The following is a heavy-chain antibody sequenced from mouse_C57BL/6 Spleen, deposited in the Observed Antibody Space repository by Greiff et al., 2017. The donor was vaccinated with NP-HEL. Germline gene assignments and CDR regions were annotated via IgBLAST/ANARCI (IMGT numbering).Heavy chain of an antibody. CDR3: AREIHGYYYAMDY. CDR2: IYPGDGDT. Sequence: VQLQQSGPELVKPGASVKISCKASGYAFSSSWMNWVKQRPGKGLEWIGRIYPGDGDTNYNGKFKGKATLTADKSSSTAYMQLSSLTSEDSAVYFCAREIHGYYYAMDYWGQGTSVTVSS. D-gene: IGHD2-2*01. V-gene: IGHV1-82*01. J-gene: IGHJ4*01. CDR1: GYAFSSSW.